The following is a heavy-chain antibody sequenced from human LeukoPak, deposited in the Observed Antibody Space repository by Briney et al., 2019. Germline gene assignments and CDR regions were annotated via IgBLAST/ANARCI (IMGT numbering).Heavy chain of an antibody. CDR2: MNAGNGNT. D-gene: IGHD1-1*01. Sequence: ASVKVSCKASGYTLSSYAMHWVRQAPGQRLEWMGWMNAGNGNTRYSQKFQGRVTVTWDTSASTTYMELSSLRSEDTAVYYCARVGTGTHDLWGQGTLVTVSS. V-gene: IGHV1-3*01. J-gene: IGHJ5*02. CDR1: GYTLSSYA. CDR3: ARVGTGTHDL.